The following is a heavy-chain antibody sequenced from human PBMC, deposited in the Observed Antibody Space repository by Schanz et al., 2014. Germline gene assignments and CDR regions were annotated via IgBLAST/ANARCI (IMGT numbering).Heavy chain of an antibody. CDR2: IWYDENNK. V-gene: IGHV3-33*01. J-gene: IGHJ4*02. CDR3: ARDSRPNYDFLTAYYSIDY. CDR1: GFAFSVYG. D-gene: IGHD3-9*01. Sequence: VQLVESGGGVVQPGRSLRLSCAASGFAFSVYGMHWVRQAPGKGLEWVAVIWYDENNKYYADSVKGRFTMSRDNSKNTLYLQMNSLRAEDTAVYYCARDSRPNYDFLTAYYSIDYWGQGTLVTVSS.